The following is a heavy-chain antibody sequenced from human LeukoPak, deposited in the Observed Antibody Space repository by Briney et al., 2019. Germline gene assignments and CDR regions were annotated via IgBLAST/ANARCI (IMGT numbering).Heavy chain of an antibody. CDR3: ARGTQVRRSGIDY. D-gene: IGHD1-26*01. CDR2: INHSGST. CDR1: GGSFSDYY. Sequence: PSETLSLTCAVYGGSFSDYYWSWIRQPPGKGLEWIGEINHSGSTNYNPSLKSRVTISIDTSKNQFSLKLSSVTAADTAVYYCARGTQVRRSGIDYWGQGILVTVSS. V-gene: IGHV4-34*01. J-gene: IGHJ4*02.